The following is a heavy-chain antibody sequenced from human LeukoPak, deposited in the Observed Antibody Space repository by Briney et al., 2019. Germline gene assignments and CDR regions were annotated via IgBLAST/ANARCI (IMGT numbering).Heavy chain of an antibody. CDR1: GYTFTSYD. V-gene: IGHV1-8*01. CDR3: ARMKGSGSYPLDY. D-gene: IGHD3-10*01. Sequence: EASVNVSCTASGYTFTSYDINWVRQATGQGLEWMGWMNPNSGNTGYAQKFQGRVTMTRNTSISTAYMELSSLRSEDTAVYYCARMKGSGSYPLDYWGQGTLVTVSS. J-gene: IGHJ4*02. CDR2: MNPNSGNT.